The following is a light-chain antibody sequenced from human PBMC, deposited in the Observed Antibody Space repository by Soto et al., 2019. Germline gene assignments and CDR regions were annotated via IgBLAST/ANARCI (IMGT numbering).Light chain of an antibody. CDR2: AAS. J-gene: IGKJ1*01. CDR3: QQSYSTPRT. CDR1: QSISSY. V-gene: IGKV1-39*01. Sequence: DIQMTQSPSSLSTSVPDRLTIAYRASQSISSYLNWYQQKPGKAPKLLIYAASSLQSGVPSRFSGSGSGTDFTLTISSLQPEDFATYYCQQSYSTPRTFGQGTKVDI.